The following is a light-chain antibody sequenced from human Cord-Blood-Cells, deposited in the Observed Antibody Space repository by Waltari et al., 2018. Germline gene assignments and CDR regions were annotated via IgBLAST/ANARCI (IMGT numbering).Light chain of an antibody. Sequence: QSVLTHPPSVSGAPGQRVTISCPGSSSNIGAGYDVPWYQQLPGTAPKLLIYCNSNRPSGVPDRFSGSKSGTSASLAITGLQAEDEADYYCQSYESSLGVYVVFGGGTKLTVL. CDR2: CNS. J-gene: IGLJ2*01. CDR1: SSNIGAGYD. CDR3: QSYESSLGVYVV. V-gene: IGLV1-40*01.